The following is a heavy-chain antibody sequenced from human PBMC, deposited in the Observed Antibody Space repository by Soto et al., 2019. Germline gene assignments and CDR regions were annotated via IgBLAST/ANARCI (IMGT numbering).Heavy chain of an antibody. D-gene: IGHD3-22*01. CDR2: IKNDGSEK. J-gene: IGHJ4*02. CDR3: ASGGYFLDY. CDR1: GITFITYW. Sequence: GGSLRLSCVASGITFITYWMDWVRQAPGKGLEWVANIKNDGSEKHYVDSVKGRFIISRDNAKKSLYLQMNSLRADDTAVYYCASGGYFLDYWGQGTLVTVSS. V-gene: IGHV3-7*03.